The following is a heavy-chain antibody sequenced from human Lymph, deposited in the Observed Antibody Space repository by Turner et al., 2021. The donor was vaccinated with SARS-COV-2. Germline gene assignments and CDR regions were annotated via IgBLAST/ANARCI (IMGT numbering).Heavy chain of an antibody. CDR3: ARVVGGFGELGYYYYYGMDV. CDR1: GCTFSSYA. CDR2: IIPIIRIA. D-gene: IGHD3-10*01. V-gene: IGHV1-69*10. Sequence: QVQLVQSGAEVKKPGSSVKVSCKASGCTFSSYAISWVRQAPGQGLEWMGGIIPIIRIATYEKKCQGRVKITADKATSTAYMELSSLRSEDTAVFYCARVVGGFGELGYYYYYGMDVWGQGTTVTVSS. J-gene: IGHJ6*02.